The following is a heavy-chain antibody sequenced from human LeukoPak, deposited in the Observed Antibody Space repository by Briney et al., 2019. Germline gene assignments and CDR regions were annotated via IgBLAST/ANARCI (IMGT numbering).Heavy chain of an antibody. CDR2: INAGNGNT. J-gene: IGHJ3*02. CDR1: GYDFTSYA. V-gene: IGHV1-3*01. Sequence: SVKVSCKASGYDFTSYAMHWVRQAPGQRLEWMGWINAGNGNTKYSQKFQDRVTVTRDTSTSTVYMELSSLRSEDTAVYYCAKDEKGYYHDTSGYPDAFDIWGQGTMVTVSS. CDR3: AKDEKGYYHDTSGYPDAFDI. D-gene: IGHD3-22*01.